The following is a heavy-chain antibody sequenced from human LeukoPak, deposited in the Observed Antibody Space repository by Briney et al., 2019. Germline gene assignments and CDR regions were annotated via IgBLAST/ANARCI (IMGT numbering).Heavy chain of an antibody. CDR1: GFTFSSYD. V-gene: IGHV3-13*01. Sequence: PGGSLRLSCAASGFTFSSYDMHWVRQATGKGLEWVSAIGTAGDTYYPGSVKGRFTISRENSKNSLYLQMNSLRAGDTAVYYCARGTVTHSLDYWGQGTLVTVSS. CDR2: IGTAGDT. CDR3: ARGTVTHSLDY. D-gene: IGHD4-17*01. J-gene: IGHJ4*02.